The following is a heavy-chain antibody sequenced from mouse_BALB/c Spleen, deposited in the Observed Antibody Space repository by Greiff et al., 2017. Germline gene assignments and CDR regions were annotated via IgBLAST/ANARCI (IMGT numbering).Heavy chain of an antibody. CDR3: VSGSYAMDY. CDR1: GFTFNTYA. Sequence: EVKLVESGGGLVQPKGSLKLSCEASGFTFNTYAMNWVRQAPGKGLEWVARIRSKSNNYATYYADSVKDRFTISRDDSQSMLYLQMNNLKTEDTAMYYCVSGSYAMDYWGQGTSVTVSS. J-gene: IGHJ4*01. V-gene: IGHV10-1*02. CDR2: IRSKSNNYAT.